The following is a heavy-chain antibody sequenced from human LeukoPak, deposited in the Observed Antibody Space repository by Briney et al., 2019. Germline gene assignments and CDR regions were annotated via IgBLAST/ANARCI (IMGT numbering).Heavy chain of an antibody. Sequence: PGRSLRLSCAASGFTFSSYAMHWVRQAPGKGLEWVAVISYDGSNKYYADSVKGRFTISRDNSKNTLYLQMNSLRAEDTAVYYCARGQSSAFDIWGQGTMVTVSS. J-gene: IGHJ3*02. CDR3: ARGQSSAFDI. D-gene: IGHD2-2*01. CDR1: GFTFSSYA. V-gene: IGHV3-30-3*01. CDR2: ISYDGSNK.